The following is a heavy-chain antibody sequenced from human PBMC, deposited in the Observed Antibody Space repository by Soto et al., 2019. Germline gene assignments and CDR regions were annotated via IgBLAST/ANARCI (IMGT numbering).Heavy chain of an antibody. CDR3: ATDLYCSGSSCHYDAFDI. Sequence: EVQLLESGGGLVQPGESLRLSCAASGFIFGNYMMTWVRQAPGKGLEWVSTIRAGGESTYYADSVKGRFTISRDNSKNTVDIQMDILGVEDKAVYYCATDLYCSGSSCHYDAFDIRGQGTMVTVSS. CDR2: IRAGGEST. V-gene: IGHV3-23*01. CDR1: GFIFGNYM. J-gene: IGHJ3*02. D-gene: IGHD2-15*01.